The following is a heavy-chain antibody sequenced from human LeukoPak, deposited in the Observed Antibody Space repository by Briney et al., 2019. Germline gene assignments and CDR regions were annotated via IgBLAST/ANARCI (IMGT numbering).Heavy chain of an antibody. CDR2: IYTSGST. V-gene: IGHV4-4*07. Sequence: SSETLSLTCTVSGGSISSYYWSWIRQPAGKGLEWIGRIYTSGSTNYNPSLKSRVTMSVDTSKNQFSLKLSSVTAADTAVYYCARDSKGYRYGYRGGYYDYYYMDVWGKGTTVTVSS. D-gene: IGHD5-18*01. CDR1: GGSISSYY. J-gene: IGHJ6*03. CDR3: ARDSKGYRYGYRGGYYDYYYMDV.